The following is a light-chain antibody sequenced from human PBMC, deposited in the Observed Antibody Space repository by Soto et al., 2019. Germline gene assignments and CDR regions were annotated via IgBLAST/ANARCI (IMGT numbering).Light chain of an antibody. CDR1: QSISSN. CDR3: QQYNSWPPWT. J-gene: IGKJ1*01. Sequence: EIVMTQSPTTLSVSPGERATLSCRASQSISSNLAWYQQKPGQAPRLLIYDASTRATGIPARFSGSGSGTEFTLTISSLQSADFAVYYCQQYNSWPPWTFGQGTKVDIK. V-gene: IGKV3-15*01. CDR2: DAS.